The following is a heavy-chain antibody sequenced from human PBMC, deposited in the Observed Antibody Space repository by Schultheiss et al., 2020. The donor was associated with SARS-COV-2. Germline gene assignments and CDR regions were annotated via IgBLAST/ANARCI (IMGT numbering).Heavy chain of an antibody. CDR3: AKEFSAEMATITAHYYYGMDV. J-gene: IGHJ6*02. V-gene: IGHV3-23*01. D-gene: IGHD5-24*01. CDR2: ISGSGGST. CDR1: GFTFSSYG. Sequence: GGSLRLSCAASGFTFSSYGMNWVRQAPGKGLEWVSAISGSGGSTYYADSVKGRFTISRDNSKNTLYLQMNSLRAEDTAVYYCAKEFSAEMATITAHYYYGMDVWGQGTTVTVSS.